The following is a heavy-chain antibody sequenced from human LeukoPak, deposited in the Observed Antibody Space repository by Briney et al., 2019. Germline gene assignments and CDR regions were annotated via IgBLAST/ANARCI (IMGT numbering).Heavy chain of an antibody. J-gene: IGHJ5*02. CDR3: ARAPAAMPIAFSLEFDP. D-gene: IGHD2-2*01. CDR2: IIPIFGTA. Sequence: GSSVKVSCKASGGTFSSYAISWVRQAPGQGLEWMGGIIPIFGTANYAQKFQGRVTITADESTSTAYMELSSLRSEDTAVYYCARAPAAMPIAFSLEFDPWGQGTLVTVSS. V-gene: IGHV1-69*01. CDR1: GGTFSSYA.